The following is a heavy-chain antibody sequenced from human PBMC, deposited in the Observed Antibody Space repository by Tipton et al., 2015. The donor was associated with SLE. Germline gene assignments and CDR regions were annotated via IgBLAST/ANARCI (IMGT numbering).Heavy chain of an antibody. V-gene: IGHV4-59*01. Sequence: TLSLTCTVSGGSMNDYYWSWIRQPPGKGLEWIGYIYYTGSSNHNPSLKGRVTMSVDTSKNQFSLSVNSVAAADTAVYYCARVDSSNWYVDYWGQGTPVTVSS. D-gene: IGHD3-22*01. CDR2: IYYTGSS. CDR1: GGSMNDYY. J-gene: IGHJ4*02. CDR3: ARVDSSNWYVDY.